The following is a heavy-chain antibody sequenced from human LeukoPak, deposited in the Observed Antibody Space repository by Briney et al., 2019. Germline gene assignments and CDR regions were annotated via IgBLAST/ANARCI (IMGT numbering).Heavy chain of an antibody. CDR1: GFIFSSYW. CDR3: ARAPYIAAAGTNDY. Sequence: GGSLRLSCAASGFIFSSYWMSWVRQAPGKGLEWVANIKQDGSEKYYVDSVKGRFTISRDNAKNSLYLQMNSLRAEDTAVYYCARAPYIAAAGTNDYWGQGTLVTVSS. V-gene: IGHV3-7*01. D-gene: IGHD6-13*01. CDR2: IKQDGSEK. J-gene: IGHJ4*02.